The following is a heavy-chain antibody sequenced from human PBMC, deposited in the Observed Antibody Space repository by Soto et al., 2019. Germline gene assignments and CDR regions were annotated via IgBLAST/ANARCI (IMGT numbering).Heavy chain of an antibody. CDR3: ARDPIRGDGYTFDY. J-gene: IGHJ4*02. CDR2: IRTTGSTI. CDR1: GFTFSDYN. D-gene: IGHD5-12*01. Sequence: PVGSLRLSCAGSGFTFSDYNMNWVRQAPGRGLEWLSYIRTTGSTIYYADSVKGRFTISRDNAMSSLYLQMNSLRDEDTAVYYCARDPIRGDGYTFDYWGQGALVTVSS. V-gene: IGHV3-11*04.